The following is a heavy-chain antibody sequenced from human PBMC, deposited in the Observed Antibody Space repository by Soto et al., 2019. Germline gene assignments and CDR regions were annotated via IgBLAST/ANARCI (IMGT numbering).Heavy chain of an antibody. CDR1: GGSVTSDEDY. V-gene: IGHV4-30-4*01. Sequence: SETLSLTCTVSGGSVTSDEDYWTWIRQSPGKGLEWIGYISNSGSTGYNPSLKTRLSMSVDRSRNQFTLRLTSVTAADTAVYFCATESGSTYGYFDHWGQGTQVTVSS. CDR2: ISNSGST. J-gene: IGHJ4*02. CDR3: ATESGSTYGYFDH. D-gene: IGHD5-18*01.